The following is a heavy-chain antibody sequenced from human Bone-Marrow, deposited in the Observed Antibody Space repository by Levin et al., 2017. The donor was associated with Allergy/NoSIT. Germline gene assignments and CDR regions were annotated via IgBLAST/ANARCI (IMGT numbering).Heavy chain of an antibody. V-gene: IGHV5-51*01. CDR2: LSPFSSSP. J-gene: IGHJ6*03. CDR3: AKYGDYGDYSYYYYYMDV. CDR1: GYTFTSQW. Sequence: SLNISCKGSGYTFTSQWIVWVRQMPGPFLSFLFSLSPFSSSPLSLPSFQGQVTISADKSINTAYLQWSSLKASDTAMYYCAKYGDYGDYSYYYYYMDVWGKGTTVTVSS. D-gene: IGHD4-17*01.